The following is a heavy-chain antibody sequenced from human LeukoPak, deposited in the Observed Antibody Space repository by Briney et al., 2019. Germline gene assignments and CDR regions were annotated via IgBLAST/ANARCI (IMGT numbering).Heavy chain of an antibody. CDR1: GGSISSSSYY. V-gene: IGHV4-39*01. D-gene: IGHD1-26*01. CDR2: IYYSGST. CDR3: ARLPSGSYSYSYYYGMDV. J-gene: IGHJ6*02. Sequence: SETLSLTCTVSGGSISSSSYYWGSIRQPPEKGLEGIGSIYYSGSTYYNPSLKSRVTISVDTSKNQFSLKLSSVTAADTAVYYCARLPSGSYSYSYYYGMDVWGQGTTVTVSS.